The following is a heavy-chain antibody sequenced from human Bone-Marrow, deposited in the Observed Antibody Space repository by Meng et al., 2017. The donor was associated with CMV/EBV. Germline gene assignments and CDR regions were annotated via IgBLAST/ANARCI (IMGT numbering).Heavy chain of an antibody. CDR3: AGCRRTSCYSFGPINTAAAFDI. V-gene: IGHV1-69*02. D-gene: IGHD2-2*02. Sequence: SVQVSCKASGRTFSNYSICWVRQAPVQGLEWTGRIIPILGIANYAQKLQGRVTITADKSTSTAYMELSSLRSEDSAVYICAGCRRTSCYSFGPINTAAAFDIWGQGTMVTVSS. CDR2: IIPILGIA. J-gene: IGHJ3*02. CDR1: GRTFSNYS.